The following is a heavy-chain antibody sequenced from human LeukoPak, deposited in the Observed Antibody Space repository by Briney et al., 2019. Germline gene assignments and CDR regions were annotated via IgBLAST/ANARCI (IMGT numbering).Heavy chain of an antibody. CDR1: GYTFTSYG. J-gene: IGHJ4*02. D-gene: IGHD1-26*01. CDR2: ISAYNGNT. Sequence: GASVKVSCKASGYTFTSYGISWVRQAPGQGLEWMGWISAYNGNTNYAQKLQGRVTMTTDTSTSTAYMELRSLRSDDTAVYYCAREASLILSGSLAPDYWGQGTLVTVSS. V-gene: IGHV1-18*01. CDR3: AREASLILSGSLAPDY.